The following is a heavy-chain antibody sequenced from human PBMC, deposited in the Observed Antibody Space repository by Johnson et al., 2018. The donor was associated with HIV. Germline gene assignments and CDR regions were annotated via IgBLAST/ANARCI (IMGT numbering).Heavy chain of an antibody. Sequence: QMQLVESGGGVVQPGRSLRLSCAASGFTFSSYGMHWVRQAPGKGLEWVAVIWYDGSNKNYADSVKGRFTISRDNSKNTLYLQMNSLRAEDTAVYYCATSTASDALDIWGQGTKVTVSS. CDR1: GFTFSSYG. CDR2: IWYDGSNK. J-gene: IGHJ3*02. D-gene: IGHD1-1*01. V-gene: IGHV3-33*01. CDR3: ATSTASDALDI.